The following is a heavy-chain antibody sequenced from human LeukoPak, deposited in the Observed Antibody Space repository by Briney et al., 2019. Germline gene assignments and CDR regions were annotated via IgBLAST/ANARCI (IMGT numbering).Heavy chain of an antibody. CDR2: IYYSGST. Sequence: SETLSLTCIVSGGSISGYYWSWIRQPPGKGLEWIGYIYYSGSTNYNPSLKSRITISVDTSKNQFSLKLRSVTAADTAVYYCARSRSRGYSGDFDYWGPGTPVTVSS. CDR3: ARSRSRGYSGDFDY. V-gene: IGHV4-59*01. D-gene: IGHD5-12*01. CDR1: GGSISGYY. J-gene: IGHJ4*02.